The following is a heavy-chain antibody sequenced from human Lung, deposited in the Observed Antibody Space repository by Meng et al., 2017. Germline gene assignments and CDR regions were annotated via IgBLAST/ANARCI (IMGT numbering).Heavy chain of an antibody. J-gene: IGHJ4*02. V-gene: IGHV4-30-4*01. Sequence: QLQESGPGLVKPSQTLSLTCTVTGDSMSRSAYYWSWIRQRPGKGLEWIGYISYSGSTYYSPSLKSRVSISVDTSKKYFSLRLTSVTAADTAVYYCARGDTSKEFDYWGQGTLVTVSS. CDR1: GDSMSRSAYY. CDR3: ARGDTSKEFDY. D-gene: IGHD5-18*01. CDR2: ISYSGST.